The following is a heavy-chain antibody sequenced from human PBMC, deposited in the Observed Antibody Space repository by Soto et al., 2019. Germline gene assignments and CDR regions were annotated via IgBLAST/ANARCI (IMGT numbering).Heavy chain of an antibody. J-gene: IGHJ5*02. CDR1: GYTFTSYY. Sequence: ASVKVSCKASGYTFTSYYMHWVRQAPGQGLEWMGIINPSGGSTSYAQKFQGRVTMTRDTSTSTVYMELSSLRSEDTAVYYCARDSIAAAGTSNWFDPWGQGTLVTVSS. CDR3: ARDSIAAAGTSNWFDP. CDR2: INPSGGST. D-gene: IGHD6-13*01. V-gene: IGHV1-46*01.